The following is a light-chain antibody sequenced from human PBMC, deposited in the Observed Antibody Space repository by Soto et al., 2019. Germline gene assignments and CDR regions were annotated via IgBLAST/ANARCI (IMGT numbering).Light chain of an antibody. V-gene: IGLV1-51*01. J-gene: IGLJ2*01. CDR2: DNS. Sequence: QSVLTQPPSVSAAPGQTVTISCSGSSSNIGNNYVSWYQQLPGTAPQLLIYDNSKRPSGIPDRFSGSKSGTSATLGITGLQTGDEGDYYCGTWDSSLSAVVFGGGTKVTVL. CDR1: SSNIGNNY. CDR3: GTWDSSLSAVV.